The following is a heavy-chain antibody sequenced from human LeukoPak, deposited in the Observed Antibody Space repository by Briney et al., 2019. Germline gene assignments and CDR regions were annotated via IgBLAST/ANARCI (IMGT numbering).Heavy chain of an antibody. CDR3: ARSDGAFPGFLDC. CDR2: IWYDGSNR. CDR1: GFTFTSYG. V-gene: IGHV3-33*01. D-gene: IGHD4-17*01. Sequence: GGSLRLSCAASGFTFTSYGMNWVRQAPGKGLEWVAFIWYDGSNRYYADSVKGRFTISRDNSKNTLYLQMNSLRGEDTAVYYCARSDGAFPGFLDCCGERTLDTVSS. J-gene: IGHJ4*02.